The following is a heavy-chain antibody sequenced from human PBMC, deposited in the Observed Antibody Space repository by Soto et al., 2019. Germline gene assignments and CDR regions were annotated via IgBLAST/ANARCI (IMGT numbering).Heavy chain of an antibody. CDR1: GGSISSSSYY. D-gene: IGHD2-15*01. J-gene: IGHJ3*02. CDR3: ARLPLGYCNGGSCYPDAYDI. Sequence: PSETLSLTCTVSGGSISSSSYYWGWVRQPPGKGLEWIGSLYYSGSTYYNSSLKSRVTISVDTSKNQFSLKVGFVTAADTAVYYCARLPLGYCNGGSCYPDAYDIWSQGTMVTVSS. CDR2: LYYSGST. V-gene: IGHV4-39*01.